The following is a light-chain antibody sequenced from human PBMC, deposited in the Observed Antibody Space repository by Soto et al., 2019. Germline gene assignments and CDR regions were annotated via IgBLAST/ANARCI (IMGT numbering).Light chain of an antibody. J-gene: IGLJ1*01. V-gene: IGLV1-44*01. CDR2: SNH. CDR3: AAWDDSRNGLYV. CDR1: SGSLS. Sequence: QSALTQPPSASGTPGQRLTISCSASSGSLSVDWYQHLPGTAPKLLIQSNHQRPSGVPDRFSGSKSGTSASLAISGLQSEDDADYYCAAWDDSRNGLYVFGTGTKVTVL.